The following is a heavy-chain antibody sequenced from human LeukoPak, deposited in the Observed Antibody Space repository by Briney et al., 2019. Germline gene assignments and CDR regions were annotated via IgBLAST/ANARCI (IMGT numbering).Heavy chain of an antibody. D-gene: IGHD5-12*01. Sequence: ASVKVSCKASGYTFAGYYMHWVRQAPGQGLDWMGWINPNSGGTNYAQKFQGRVTMTRDTSISTAYMELSRLRSDDTAVYYCARPLSGYDYTDFDYWGQGTLVTVSS. J-gene: IGHJ4*02. CDR2: INPNSGGT. V-gene: IGHV1-2*02. CDR3: ARPLSGYDYTDFDY. CDR1: GYTFAGYY.